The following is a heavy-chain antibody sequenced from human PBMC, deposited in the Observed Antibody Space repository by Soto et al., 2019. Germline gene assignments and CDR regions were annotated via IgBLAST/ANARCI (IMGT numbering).Heavy chain of an antibody. CDR3: ARGIYSKVGATIWFDP. CDR2: IYTSGRT. Sequence: ETLSLTCTVSGGSINSYYWSWIRQPAGKGLEWIGRIYTSGRTNYNPPLKSRVTMSVDTSKNRFSLKLSSVTAADTAVYYCARGIYSKVGATIWFDPWGQGTLVTVSS. D-gene: IGHD1-26*01. V-gene: IGHV4-4*07. J-gene: IGHJ5*02. CDR1: GGSINSYY.